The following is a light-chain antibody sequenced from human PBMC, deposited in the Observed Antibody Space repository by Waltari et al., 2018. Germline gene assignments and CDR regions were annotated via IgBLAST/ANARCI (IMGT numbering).Light chain of an antibody. V-gene: IGKV3-20*01. CDR2: GAS. CDR1: QSVASSY. Sequence: EIVLTQSPGTLSLSPGERATLSCRASQSVASSYLAWYQHKPGQAPRLLIYGASSRATGIPDRFSGSGSGTGFTLTISRLGPEDFAVYYCQQYGSSPPWTFGQGTKVEMK. J-gene: IGKJ1*01. CDR3: QQYGSSPPWT.